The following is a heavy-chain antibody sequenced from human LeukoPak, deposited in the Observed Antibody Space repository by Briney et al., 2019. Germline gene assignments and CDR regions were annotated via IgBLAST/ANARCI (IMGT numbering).Heavy chain of an antibody. D-gene: IGHD3-16*01. CDR1: GGTFSSYA. CDR2: IKEVGSEK. Sequence: SCKASGGTFSSYALSWVRQAPGKGLEWVANIKEVGSEKYYVDSVKGRFTISRDNAKNSLCLQMNSLRAEDTAVYYCARDRHPYYFDYWGQGILVTVSS. J-gene: IGHJ4*02. V-gene: IGHV3-7*01. CDR3: ARDRHPYYFDY.